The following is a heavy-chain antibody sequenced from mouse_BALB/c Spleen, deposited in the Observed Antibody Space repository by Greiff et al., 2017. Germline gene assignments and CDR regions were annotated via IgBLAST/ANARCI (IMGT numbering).Heavy chain of an antibody. V-gene: IGHV5-17*02. CDR1: GFTFSSFG. J-gene: IGHJ2*01. CDR3: ASTATYLLDY. Sequence: EVHLVESGGGLVQPGGSRKLSCAASGFTFSSFGMHWVRQAPEKGLEWVAYISSGSSTIYYADTVKGRFTISRDNPKNTLFLQMTSLRSEDTAMYYCASTATYLLDYWGQGTTLTVSS. D-gene: IGHD1-2*01. CDR2: ISSGSSTI.